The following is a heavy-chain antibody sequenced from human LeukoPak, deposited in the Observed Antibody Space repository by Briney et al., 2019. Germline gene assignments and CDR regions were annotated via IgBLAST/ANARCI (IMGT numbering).Heavy chain of an antibody. CDR1: GYRFTSYW. Sequence: GESLQISCKGSGYRFTSYWIGWVRPMPGKGLEWMGIIYPGDSDTRYSPSFQGQVTISADKSISTAYLQWSSLKASDTAMYYCARWFSSTSCCDFDYWGQGTLVTVSS. D-gene: IGHD2-2*01. CDR3: ARWFSSTSCCDFDY. CDR2: IYPGDSDT. V-gene: IGHV5-51*01. J-gene: IGHJ4*02.